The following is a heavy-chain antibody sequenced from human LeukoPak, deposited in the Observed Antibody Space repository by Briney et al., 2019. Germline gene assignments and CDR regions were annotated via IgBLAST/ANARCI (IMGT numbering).Heavy chain of an antibody. D-gene: IGHD1-26*01. CDR3: ARVGYSGSYRSDAFDI. J-gene: IGHJ3*02. CDR1: GYTFTSYG. Sequence: GASVKVSCKASGYTFTSYGISWVRQAPGQGLEWMGWISAYNGNTNYAQKLQGRVTMTTDTSTSTAYMELRSLRSDDTAVYYCARVGYSGSYRSDAFDIWGQGTMVTVSS. V-gene: IGHV1-18*01. CDR2: ISAYNGNT.